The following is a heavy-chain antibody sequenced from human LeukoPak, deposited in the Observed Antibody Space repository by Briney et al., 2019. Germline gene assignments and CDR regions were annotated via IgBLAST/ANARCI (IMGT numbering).Heavy chain of an antibody. CDR1: GFILSDYY. V-gene: IGHV3-11*06. D-gene: IGHD3-10*01. Sequence: GGSLRLSCAASGFILSDYYMSWIRQAPGKGLEWVSYISSSSSFTINADSVKGRFTVFRDNAKNLVFLQMNRLRAEDTAVYYCARDRGDSGSSDYWGQGTLVTVSS. CDR3: ARDRGDSGSSDY. CDR2: ISSSSSFT. J-gene: IGHJ4*02.